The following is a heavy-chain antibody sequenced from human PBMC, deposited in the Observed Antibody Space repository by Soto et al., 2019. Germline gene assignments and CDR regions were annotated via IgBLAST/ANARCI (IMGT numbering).Heavy chain of an antibody. V-gene: IGHV4-30-4*01. CDR1: GGAISGGDYS. D-gene: IGHD3-22*01. CDR2: TYYSGST. CDR3: VRPTRSYYYDSNGYHL. J-gene: IGHJ3*01. Sequence: SGTLGVPGTVSGGAISGGDYSWSWIRPAPGKGLESIAYTYYSGSTYYNPPLNSRVTISADTSKNQFYLKLSSVTDADTAVYYCVRPTRSYYYDSNGYHLWGQPTMDIVSS.